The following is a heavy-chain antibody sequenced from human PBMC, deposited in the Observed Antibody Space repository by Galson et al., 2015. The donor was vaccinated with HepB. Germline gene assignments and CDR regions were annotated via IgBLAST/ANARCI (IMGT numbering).Heavy chain of an antibody. Sequence: SLRLSCAASGFTFSSQAIHWVRQAPGKGLEWVAVISSAGSNKYYADSVKGRFTISRDNSKNTLYLQMHSLRPEDTAVYSCARESFGVVNLDYWGQGTLVTVSS. CDR2: ISSAGSNK. J-gene: IGHJ4*02. V-gene: IGHV3-30-3*01. D-gene: IGHD3-3*01. CDR1: GFTFSSQA. CDR3: ARESFGVVNLDY.